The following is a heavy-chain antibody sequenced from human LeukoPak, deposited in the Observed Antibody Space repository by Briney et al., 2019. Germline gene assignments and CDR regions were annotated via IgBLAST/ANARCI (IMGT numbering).Heavy chain of an antibody. J-gene: IGHJ6*03. D-gene: IGHD5-18*01. V-gene: IGHV4-4*07. CDR2: IYTSGST. Sequence: SETLSLTCTVSGGSISIYYWSWIRQPAGKGLEWIGRIYTSGSTNYTPSLKSRVTISVDTSKNQFSLKLSSVTAADTAVYYCARTTEGGYTYDYFYYYYMDVWGKGTTVTISS. CDR3: ARTTEGGYTYDYFYYYYMDV. CDR1: GGSISIYY.